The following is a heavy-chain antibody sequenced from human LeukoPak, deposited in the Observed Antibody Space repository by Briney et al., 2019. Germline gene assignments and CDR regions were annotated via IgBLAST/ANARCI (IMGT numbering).Heavy chain of an antibody. V-gene: IGHV3-23*01. CDR2: ISGSGGST. Sequence: GGSLRLSCAASGFTFSSYAMSWVRQAPGKVLEWVSAISGSGGSTYYADSVKGRFTISRDNSKNTLYLQMNSLRAEDTAVYYCANSPRGYSYGTRQFDYWGQGTLVTVSS. J-gene: IGHJ4*02. D-gene: IGHD5-18*01. CDR3: ANSPRGYSYGTRQFDY. CDR1: GFTFSSYA.